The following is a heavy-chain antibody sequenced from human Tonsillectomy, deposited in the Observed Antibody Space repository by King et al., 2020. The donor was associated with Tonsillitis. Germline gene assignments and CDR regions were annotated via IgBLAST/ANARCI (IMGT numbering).Heavy chain of an antibody. V-gene: IGHV3-48*01. J-gene: IGHJ4*02. D-gene: IGHD2-2*02. CDR1: GFTFSSYS. Sequence: VQLVESGGGLVQPGGSLRLSCAASGFTFSSYSMNWVRQAPGKGLEWVSYISSSSSTIYYADSVKGRFTISRDNAKNSLYLQMKSLRAEDTAVYYCALYCSSTSCYRTADDYWGQGTLVTVSS. CDR3: ALYCSSTSCYRTADDY. CDR2: ISSSSSTI.